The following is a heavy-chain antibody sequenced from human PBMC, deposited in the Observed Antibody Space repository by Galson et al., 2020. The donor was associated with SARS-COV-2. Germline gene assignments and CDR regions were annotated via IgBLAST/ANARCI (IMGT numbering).Heavy chain of an antibody. CDR1: GFTFNEHD. D-gene: IGHD2-15*01. Sequence: QLGESLKISCAASGFTFNEHDMHWVRQAPGKGLEWLASVRSDGNNKFYSDSVRGRFTISRDKSKNKLYLHMSSLRVEDTAVYHCGGGPPATDYWRQGAVGTVSS. CDR3: GGGPPATDY. V-gene: IGHV3-30*02. J-gene: IGHJ4*02. CDR2: VRSDGNNK.